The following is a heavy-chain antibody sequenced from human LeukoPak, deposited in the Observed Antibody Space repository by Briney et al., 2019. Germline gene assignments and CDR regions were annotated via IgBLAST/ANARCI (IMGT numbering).Heavy chain of an antibody. D-gene: IGHD3-22*01. Sequence: SETLSLTCTVSGGSISSSSYYWGWLRQPPGRGLEWVGSIYYSGSTYYNPSLKSRVTISVDTSKNQFSLKLSSVTAADTAVYYCARHGAMTVKYYYDSSGYHYFDYWGQGTLVTVSS. J-gene: IGHJ4*02. CDR2: IYYSGST. V-gene: IGHV4-39*01. CDR3: ARHGAMTVKYYYDSSGYHYFDY. CDR1: GGSISSSSYY.